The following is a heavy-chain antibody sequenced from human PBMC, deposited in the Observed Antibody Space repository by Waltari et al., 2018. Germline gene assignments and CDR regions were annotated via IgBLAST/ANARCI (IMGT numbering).Heavy chain of an antibody. Sequence: QVQLQESGPGLVKPSETLSLTCTVSGGSISSYYWSWIRQPPGKGLEWIGYIYYSGSTNDNPSRKSRVTISVDTSKNQFSLKLSSVTAADTAVYYCARVNIVVVPAAMRTGYYYYMDVWGKGTTVTVSS. CDR3: ARVNIVVVPAAMRTGYYYYMDV. CDR2: IYYSGST. V-gene: IGHV4-59*01. CDR1: GGSISSYY. J-gene: IGHJ6*03. D-gene: IGHD2-2*01.